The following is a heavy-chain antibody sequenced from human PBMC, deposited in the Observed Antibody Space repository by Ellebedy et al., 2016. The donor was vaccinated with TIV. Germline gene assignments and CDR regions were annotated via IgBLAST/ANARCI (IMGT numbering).Heavy chain of an antibody. CDR1: GFTFSSYA. Sequence: GESLKISXAASGFTFSSYAMSWVRQAPGKGLEWVSAISGSGGSTYYADSVKGRFTISRDNSKNTLYLQMNSLRAEDTAVYYCAKGGILWFGDTWSWFDPWGQGTLVTVSS. CDR2: ISGSGGST. V-gene: IGHV3-23*01. J-gene: IGHJ5*02. D-gene: IGHD3-10*01. CDR3: AKGGILWFGDTWSWFDP.